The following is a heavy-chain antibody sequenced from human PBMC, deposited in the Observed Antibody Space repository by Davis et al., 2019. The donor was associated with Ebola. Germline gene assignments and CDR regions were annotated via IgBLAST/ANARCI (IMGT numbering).Heavy chain of an antibody. Sequence: SETLSLTCTVSGGSIISSSSYWGWIRQPPGKGLEWIGYIYYSGSTNYNPSLKSRVTISVDTSKNQFSLKLSSVTAADTAVYYCARSGRSGRGGMDVWGQGTTVTVSS. CDR3: ARSGRSGRGGMDV. D-gene: IGHD3-10*01. CDR2: IYYSGST. J-gene: IGHJ6*02. V-gene: IGHV4-61*05. CDR1: GGSIISSSSY.